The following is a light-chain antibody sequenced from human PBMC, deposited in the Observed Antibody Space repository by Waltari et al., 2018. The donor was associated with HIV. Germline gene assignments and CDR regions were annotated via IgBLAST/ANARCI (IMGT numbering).Light chain of an antibody. J-gene: IGLJ3*02. CDR3: AAWDDSLSAWV. Sequence: QSMLTQPPSASGTPGQRVSISCSGSSSNIGSNYVYWYQQLPGTAPKLLMYRNDERPSGVPDRFSGSKSGTSASLAISGLRSEDEADYYCAAWDDSLSAWVFGGGTKLTVL. CDR2: RND. CDR1: SSNIGSNY. V-gene: IGLV1-47*01.